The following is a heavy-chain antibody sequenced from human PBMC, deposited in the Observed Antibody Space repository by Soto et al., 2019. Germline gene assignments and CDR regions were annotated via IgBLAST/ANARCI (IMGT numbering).Heavy chain of an antibody. Sequence: QITLKESGPTLVKPTQTLTLTCTFSGFSLITSGVGVGWIRQPPGKALEWLALIYWDDDKHYSPSLKNRLTITKDTFKNQVVLTMTNMDPVDTATYYCTHTYNYLLTDAFDIWGQGTMVTVSS. D-gene: IGHD3-9*01. V-gene: IGHV2-5*02. CDR1: GFSLITSGVG. CDR2: IYWDDDK. CDR3: THTYNYLLTDAFDI. J-gene: IGHJ3*02.